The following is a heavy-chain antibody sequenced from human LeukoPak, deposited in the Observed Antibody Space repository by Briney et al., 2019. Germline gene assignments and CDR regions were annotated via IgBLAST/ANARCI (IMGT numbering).Heavy chain of an antibody. Sequence: GGSLRLSCAASGFTFSSYGMHWVRQAPGKGLEWVAVISYDGSNKYYADSVKGRFTISRDNSKNTLYLQMNSLRAEDTAVYYCAKDYCTNGVCYDYWGQGTLVTVSS. CDR3: AKDYCTNGVCYDY. CDR2: ISYDGSNK. D-gene: IGHD2-8*01. CDR1: GFTFSSYG. V-gene: IGHV3-30*18. J-gene: IGHJ4*02.